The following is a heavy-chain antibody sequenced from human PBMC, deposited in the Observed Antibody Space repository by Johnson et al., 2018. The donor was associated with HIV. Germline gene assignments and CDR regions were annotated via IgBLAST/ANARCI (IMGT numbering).Heavy chain of an antibody. CDR3: ARVLVGATGDFDAFDI. Sequence: VQLMESGGGVVRPGGSVRLSCAASGFTFDDYGMSWVRQVPGKGLEWVSGINWDGVITGHADSVKGRFTISRDNAKNSLYLQMNSLRVDDTALYYCARVLVGATGDFDAFDIWGQGTMVAVSS. D-gene: IGHD1-26*01. V-gene: IGHV3-20*04. J-gene: IGHJ3*02. CDR1: GFTFDDYG. CDR2: INWDGVIT.